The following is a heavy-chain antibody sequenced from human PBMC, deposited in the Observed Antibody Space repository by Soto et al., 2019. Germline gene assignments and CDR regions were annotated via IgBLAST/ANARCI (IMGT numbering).Heavy chain of an antibody. V-gene: IGHV3-30*18. D-gene: IGHD3-22*01. CDR1: GFTFSTYG. J-gene: IGHJ5*02. CDR2: ISYDGSNK. CDR3: AKAVLPYDSRGYYYNPGWFDP. Sequence: QVQLVESGGGVVQPGRSLRLSCAASGFTFSTYGMHWVRQAPGKGLEWVAVISYDGSNKYYADSVKGRFTISRDDSKNTLYLQMNSLRVEDTAVYYCAKAVLPYDSRGYYYNPGWFDPWGQGTLVTVSS.